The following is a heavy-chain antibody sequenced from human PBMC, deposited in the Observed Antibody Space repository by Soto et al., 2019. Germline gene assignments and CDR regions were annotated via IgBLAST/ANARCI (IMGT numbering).Heavy chain of an antibody. J-gene: IGHJ6*02. CDR3: ARDSSAYDFWSGYYDYYYYGMDV. CDR2: ISSSSSYI. Sequence: GGSLRLSCAASGFTFSSYSMNWVRQAPGKGPEWVSSISSSSSYIYYADSVKGRFTISRDNAKNSLYLQMNSLRAEDTAVYYCARDSSAYDFWSGYYDYYYYGMDVWGQGTTVTVSS. CDR1: GFTFSSYS. D-gene: IGHD3-3*01. V-gene: IGHV3-21*01.